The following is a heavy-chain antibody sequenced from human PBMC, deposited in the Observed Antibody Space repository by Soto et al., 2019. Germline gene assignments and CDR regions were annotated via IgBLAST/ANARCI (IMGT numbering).Heavy chain of an antibody. CDR1: GYTFTSYG. CDR3: ARVGDDYIYYYRLAV. CDR2: ISAYNGNT. J-gene: IGHJ6*02. D-gene: IGHD4-4*01. V-gene: IGHV1-18*01. Sequence: ASVKVSCKASGYTFTSYGISWVRQAPGQGLEWMGWISAYNGNTNYAQKLQGRVTMTTDTSTSTAYMELRSLRSDDTAVYYCARVGDDYIYYYRLAVWGQGTTVTVSS.